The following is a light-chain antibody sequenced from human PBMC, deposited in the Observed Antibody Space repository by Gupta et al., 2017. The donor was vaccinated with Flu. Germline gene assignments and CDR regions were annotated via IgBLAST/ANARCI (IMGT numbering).Light chain of an antibody. J-gene: IGKJ4*01. V-gene: IGKV4-1*01. Sequence: DIVMTQSPDFLTVSLGERATINCKSSSTVLSPSNNKNHLAWYQFKPGQPPEMLINWASVRQSGVPDRFIGSGSATDFSLTITAFQAEDVAVYYCQQFYGTPLTFAGGTKAE. CDR2: WAS. CDR1: STVLSPSNNKNH. CDR3: QQFYGTPLT.